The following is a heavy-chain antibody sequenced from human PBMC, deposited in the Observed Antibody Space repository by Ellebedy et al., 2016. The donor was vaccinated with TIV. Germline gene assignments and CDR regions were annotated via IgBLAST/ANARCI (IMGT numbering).Heavy chain of an antibody. Sequence: PGGSLRLSCAASGFTFNDYYMYWIRQPPGKGLEWLSYISSSSTYTKYADSVKGRFTISRENAKNSLFLQMNSLRAEDTAVYYCARPSAKGYSHGDFDYWGQGTLVAVS. J-gene: IGHJ4*02. D-gene: IGHD5-18*01. CDR1: GFTFNDYY. V-gene: IGHV3-11*06. CDR2: ISSSSTYT. CDR3: ARPSAKGYSHGDFDY.